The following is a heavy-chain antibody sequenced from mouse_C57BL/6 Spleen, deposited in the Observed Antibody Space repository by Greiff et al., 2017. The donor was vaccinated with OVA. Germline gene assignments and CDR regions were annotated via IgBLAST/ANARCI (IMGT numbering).Heavy chain of an antibody. V-gene: IGHV8-12*01. CDR2: IYWDDDK. Sequence: QVTLKVCGPGILQSSQTLSLTCSFSGFSLSTSGMGVSWIRQPSGKGLEWLAHIYWDDDKRYNPSLKSRLTISKDTSRNQVFLKITSVDTADTATYYCARSEDDYDVPFAYWGQGTLVTVSA. CDR3: ARSEDDYDVPFAY. CDR1: GFSLSTSGMG. D-gene: IGHD2-4*01. J-gene: IGHJ3*01.